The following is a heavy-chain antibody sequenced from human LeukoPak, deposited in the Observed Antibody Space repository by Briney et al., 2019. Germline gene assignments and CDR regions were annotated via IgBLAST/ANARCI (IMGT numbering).Heavy chain of an antibody. V-gene: IGHV4-59*01. Sequence: SETLSLTCTVSGGPISGYYWSWFRQPPGKRLEWLGYIYYSGTTNYNPSLKSRVTVSVDMSKNQFSLELNSVTAADTAVYYCARGPTTVRGDRTKWFDPWGQGTLVTVSS. D-gene: IGHD3-10*01. J-gene: IGHJ5*02. CDR1: GGPISGYY. CDR2: IYYSGTT. CDR3: ARGPTTVRGDRTKWFDP.